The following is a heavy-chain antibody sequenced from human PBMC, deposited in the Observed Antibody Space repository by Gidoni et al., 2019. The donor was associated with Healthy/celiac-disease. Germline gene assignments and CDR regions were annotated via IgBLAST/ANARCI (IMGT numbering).Heavy chain of an antibody. CDR2: MNPNSGNT. D-gene: IGHD3-10*01. Sequence: QVQLVQSGAEVKKPGASVQVSCKASGYTFTSYDINWVRQATGQGLEWMGWMNPNSGNTGYAQKFQGRVTMTRNTSISTAYMELSSLRSEDTAVYYCARRAIRAATDHGSGSYMAIFDPWGQGTLVTVSS. CDR3: ARRAIRAATDHGSGSYMAIFDP. V-gene: IGHV1-8*01. CDR1: GYTFTSYD. J-gene: IGHJ5*02.